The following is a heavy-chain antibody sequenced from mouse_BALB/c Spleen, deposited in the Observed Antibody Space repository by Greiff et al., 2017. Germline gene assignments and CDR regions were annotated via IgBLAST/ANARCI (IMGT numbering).Heavy chain of an antibody. CDR3: ARDRGTTAYFDY. Sequence: EVKLLESGGGLVQPGGSLRLSCATSGFTFTDYYMCWVRQPPGKALEWLGFIRNKANGYTTEYSVSVKGRFTISRDNSQNILYLQMNTLRAEDSATYYCARDRGTTAYFDYWGQGTTLTVSS. CDR1: GFTFTDYY. J-gene: IGHJ2*01. D-gene: IGHD1-2*01. CDR2: IRNKANGYTT. V-gene: IGHV7-3*02.